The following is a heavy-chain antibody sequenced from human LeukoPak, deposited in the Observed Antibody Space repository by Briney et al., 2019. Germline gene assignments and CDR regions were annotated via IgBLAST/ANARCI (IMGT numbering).Heavy chain of an antibody. CDR1: GYTFTGYY. CDR2: INPNSGDT. D-gene: IGHD3-16*02. V-gene: IGHV1-2*02. J-gene: IGHJ4*02. Sequence: ASVKVSCKASGYTFTGYYMHWVRQAPGQGLEWMGWINPNSGDTNYAQKFQGRVTMTRDTSISTADMELSRLGSDDTAVYYCAPGLRLGELSYFDYWGQGTLVTVSS. CDR3: APGLRLGELSYFDY.